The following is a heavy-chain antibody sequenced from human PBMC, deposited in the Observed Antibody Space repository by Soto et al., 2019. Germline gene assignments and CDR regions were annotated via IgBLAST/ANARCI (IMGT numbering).Heavy chain of an antibody. J-gene: IGHJ6*02. CDR2: ISGSGGST. V-gene: IGHV3-23*01. D-gene: IGHD6-19*01. CDR1: GFTFSSYA. CDR3: AKRYSSGRGESYYYYYGMDV. Sequence: GGSLRLSCAASGFTFSSYAMSWVRQAPGKGLEWVSAISGSGGSTYYADSVKGRFTISRDNSKNTLYLQMNSLRAEDTAVYYCAKRYSSGRGESYYYYYGMDVWGQGTTVTVSS.